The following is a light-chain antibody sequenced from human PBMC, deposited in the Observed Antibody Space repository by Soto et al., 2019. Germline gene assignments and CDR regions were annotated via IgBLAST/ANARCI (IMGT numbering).Light chain of an antibody. CDR3: QTWGTGFHVV. CDR1: RGHSSYA. Sequence: QLVLTQSPSASASLGASVKLTCTLSRGHSSYAIAWHQQSPEKGPRYLMKVISDGSHSKGDGIPDRFSGSSSGAERYLTISSLRSEDEADSCCQTWGTGFHVVFGGGTKVTVL. CDR2: VISDGSH. J-gene: IGLJ2*01. V-gene: IGLV4-69*01.